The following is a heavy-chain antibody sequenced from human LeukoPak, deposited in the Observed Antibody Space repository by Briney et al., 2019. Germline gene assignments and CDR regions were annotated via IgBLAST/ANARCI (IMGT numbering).Heavy chain of an antibody. D-gene: IGHD3-10*01. J-gene: IGHJ4*02. Sequence: MASETLSLTCNVFGGSINDPNYYWGWIRQSPGKGLEWIASIYYSGTTYYNPSLKSRVTISLDTSKNQFSLKLSSVTAADTAVYYCARGLPVRGVILDYWGQGTLVTVSS. CDR1: GGSINDPNYY. CDR3: ARGLPVRGVILDY. CDR2: IYYSGTT. V-gene: IGHV4-39*07.